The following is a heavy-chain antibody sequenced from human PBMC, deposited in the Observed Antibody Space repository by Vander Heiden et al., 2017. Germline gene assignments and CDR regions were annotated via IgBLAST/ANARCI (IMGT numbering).Heavy chain of an antibody. CDR3: ASRGYCGGDNCLHHFDY. D-gene: IGHD2-15*01. J-gene: IGHJ4*02. Sequence: EGRLVESRGSLVKPGGSLRLAWAASGFTFSSYSMSWVRQAPGKGLEWVSSISSSSTYIHYADSVKGRFTISRDNAKNSLCLQMNSLRVEDTAVYYCASRGYCGGDNCLHHFDYWGQGTLVTASS. CDR2: ISSSSTYI. V-gene: IGHV3-21*01. CDR1: GFTFSSYS.